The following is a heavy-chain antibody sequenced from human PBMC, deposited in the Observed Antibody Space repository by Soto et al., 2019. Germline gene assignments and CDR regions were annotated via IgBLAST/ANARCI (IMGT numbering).Heavy chain of an antibody. CDR2: IIPISGTA. Sequence: QVQLVQSGAEVKKPGSSVKVSCKASGGTFSSYAISWVRQAPGQVREWMGGIIPISGTANYAQKFQGRVTITADEYTSTAYMELSSLRSEDTAVYYCARSQGSSTSLEIYYYYYYGMDVWGQGTTVTVSS. D-gene: IGHD2-2*01. CDR3: ARSQGSSTSLEIYYYYYYGMDV. CDR1: GGTFSSYA. V-gene: IGHV1-69*01. J-gene: IGHJ6*02.